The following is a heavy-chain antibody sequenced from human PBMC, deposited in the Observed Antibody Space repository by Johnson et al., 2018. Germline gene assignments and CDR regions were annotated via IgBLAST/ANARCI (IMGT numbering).Heavy chain of an antibody. CDR2: IIGMFGTA. V-gene: IGHV1-69*12. J-gene: IGHJ1*01. CDR3: ARYAYYYHTGYFQH. Sequence: QVQLVQSGAEVKKPGSSVKVSCKTSGGTFSSYAFSWVRQAPGQGLEWMGGIIGMFGTAHYAQKFQGRVTITADEFTSTANMELSSLTSEDTAVYYCARYAYYYHTGYFQHWGQGTLVTVSS. CDR1: GGTFSSYA. D-gene: IGHD3-22*01.